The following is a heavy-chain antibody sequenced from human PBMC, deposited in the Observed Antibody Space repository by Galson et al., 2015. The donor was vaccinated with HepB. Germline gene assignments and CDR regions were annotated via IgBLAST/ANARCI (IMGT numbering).Heavy chain of an antibody. Sequence: SLRLSCAASGFTFSSSAMSWVRQAPGKGPEWVPGISGSGNTKYYADSVKGRFTISRDNSENTMYLQMDSLRADDTAVYYCATPRYCSSAGCYTWFDYWGQGTLVTVSS. CDR3: ATPRYCSSAGCYTWFDY. V-gene: IGHV3-23*01. CDR2: ISGSGNTK. J-gene: IGHJ4*02. D-gene: IGHD2-2*02. CDR1: GFTFSSSA.